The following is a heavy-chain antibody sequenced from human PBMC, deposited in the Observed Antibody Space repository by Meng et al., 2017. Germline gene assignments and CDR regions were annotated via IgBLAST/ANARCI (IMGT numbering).Heavy chain of an antibody. J-gene: IGHJ4*02. CDR1: GFSLSTSGVG. Sequence: QITWMHSVPPVVKPPTTPTLTFTFSGFSLSTSGVGVSWIRQPQGKALEWLALIYWDDDTRYSPSLKSRLSITKDTSKNQVFLTMTNMDPVGTATYYCAHRSSAWAFDSWGQGTLVTVSS. V-gene: IGHV2-5*02. CDR3: AHRSSAWAFDS. CDR2: IYWDDDT. D-gene: IGHD7-27*01.